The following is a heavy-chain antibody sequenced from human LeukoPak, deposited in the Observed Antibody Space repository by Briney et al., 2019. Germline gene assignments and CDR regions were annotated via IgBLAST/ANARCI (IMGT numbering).Heavy chain of an antibody. D-gene: IGHD3-22*01. Sequence: GGSLRLSGAASGFTFSSYSMNWVRQAPGKGLEWVSSISSSSSYIYYADSVKGRFTISRDNAKNSLYLQMNSLRAEDTAVYYCARDPFSGYDYWGQGTLVTVSS. CDR3: ARDPFSGYDY. CDR2: ISSSSSYI. CDR1: GFTFSSYS. V-gene: IGHV3-21*01. J-gene: IGHJ4*02.